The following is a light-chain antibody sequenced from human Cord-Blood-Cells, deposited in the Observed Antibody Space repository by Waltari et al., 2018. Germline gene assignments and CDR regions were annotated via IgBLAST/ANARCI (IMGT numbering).Light chain of an antibody. CDR3: QQYNSYSYT. V-gene: IGKV1-5*01. J-gene: IGKJ2*01. CDR2: DAS. CDR1: QSISSW. Sequence: DIQMTQSPSTLSESVGDSVTITCRASQSISSWLAWYQQKPGKAPKLLIYDASSLESGVPSRFSGSGSGTEFTLTISSLQPDDFATYYCQQYNSYSYTFGQGTKLEIK.